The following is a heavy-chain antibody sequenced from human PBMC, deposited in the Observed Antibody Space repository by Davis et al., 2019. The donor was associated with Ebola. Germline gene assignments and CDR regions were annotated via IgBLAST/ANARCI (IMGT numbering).Heavy chain of an antibody. V-gene: IGHV3-30*03. CDR1: GFTFSSYG. J-gene: IGHJ4*02. D-gene: IGHD2-2*01. CDR3: ARDRDIVVGGGY. CDR2: ISYDGSNK. Sequence: SLKISCAASGFTFSSYGMHWVRQAPGKGLEWVAVISYDGSNKYYADSVKGRFTISRDNSKNTLYLQMNSLRAEDTAVYYCARDRDIVVGGGYWGQGTLVTVSS.